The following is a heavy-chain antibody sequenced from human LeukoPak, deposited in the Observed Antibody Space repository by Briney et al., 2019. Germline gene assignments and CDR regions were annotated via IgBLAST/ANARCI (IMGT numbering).Heavy chain of an antibody. CDR2: IIGSGGST. Sequence: GSLRLSLVGPGFPFSSYAMGWVRQAPGEGLEWVSVIIGSGGSTYYADSVKGRFTISRDNSKNTLYLQMNSLRAEDTAVYYCAKDKNWAFDYWGQGTLVTVSS. V-gene: IGHV3-23*01. CDR3: AKDKNWAFDY. D-gene: IGHD7-27*01. CDR1: GFPFSSYA. J-gene: IGHJ4*02.